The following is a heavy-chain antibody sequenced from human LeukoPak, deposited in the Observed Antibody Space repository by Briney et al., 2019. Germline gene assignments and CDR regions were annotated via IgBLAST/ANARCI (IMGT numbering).Heavy chain of an antibody. CDR2: INPSGGST. CDR1: GYTFTSYY. J-gene: IGHJ4*02. V-gene: IGHV1-46*01. D-gene: IGHD2-2*02. CDR3: ARVTCSSTSCYTFDY. Sequence: GASVKVSCKASGYTFTSYYMHRVRQAPGQGLEWMGIINPSGGSTSYAQKLQGRVTMTRDTSTSTVYMELSSLRSEDTAVYYCARVTCSSTSCYTFDYWGQGTLVTVSS.